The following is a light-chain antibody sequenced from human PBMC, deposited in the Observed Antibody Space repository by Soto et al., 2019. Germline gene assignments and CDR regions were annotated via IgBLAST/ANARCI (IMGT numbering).Light chain of an antibody. CDR2: DAS. V-gene: IGKV3-15*01. J-gene: IGKJ4*01. Sequence: EIVMTQSPATLSVSPGERATLSCRARQSVSSKLAWYQQKPGQAPRLLIEDASTRAAGIPVRFSGSGSGTEFTLTISSLQSEDFAVYYCQQYNNWPLTFGGGTKVEIK. CDR1: QSVSSK. CDR3: QQYNNWPLT.